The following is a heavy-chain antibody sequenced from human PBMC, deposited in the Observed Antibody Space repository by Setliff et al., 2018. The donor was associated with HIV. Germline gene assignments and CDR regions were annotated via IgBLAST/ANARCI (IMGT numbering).Heavy chain of an antibody. V-gene: IGHV1-2*02. CDR1: GYTFTGYY. CDR3: ARGSGYTRSWVPGGS. D-gene: IGHD6-13*01. CDR2: INPNSGGT. J-gene: IGHJ3*01. Sequence: ASVKVSCKASGYTFTGYYMHWMRQAPGQGLEWMGWINPNSGGTNYAQKFQGRVTMTRDTSISTAYMELSRVKSDDTAVYYCARGSGYTRSWVPGGSWGQGTMVTVSS.